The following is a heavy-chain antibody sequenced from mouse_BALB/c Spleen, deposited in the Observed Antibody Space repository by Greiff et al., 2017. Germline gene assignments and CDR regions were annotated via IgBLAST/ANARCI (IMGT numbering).Heavy chain of an antibody. CDR2: INPSNGRT. CDR3: ASITTGFAY. CDR1: GYTFTSYW. Sequence: VQLQQPGAELVKPGASVKLSCKASGYTFTSYWMHWVKQRPGQGLEWIGEINPSNGRTNYNEKFKSKATLTVDKSSSTAYMQLSSLTSEDSAVYYCASITTGFAYWGQGTLVTVSA. V-gene: IGHV1S81*02. J-gene: IGHJ3*01. D-gene: IGHD1-2*01.